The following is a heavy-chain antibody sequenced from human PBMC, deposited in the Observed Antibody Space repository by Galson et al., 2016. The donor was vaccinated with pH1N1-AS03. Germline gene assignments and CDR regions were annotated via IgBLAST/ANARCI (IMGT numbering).Heavy chain of an antibody. CDR3: ARDGNYDSSGYYPEYFQL. J-gene: IGHJ1*01. CDR2: ICNSGST. V-gene: IGHV4-59*11. CDR1: GGSFSSHC. D-gene: IGHD3-22*01. Sequence: SETLSLTCTVSGGSFSSHCWSWIRQPPGKGLEWIGYICNSGSTDYTPSLESRVTISIDTSKSQFSLRLSSVTASDTAVYFCARDGNYDSSGYYPEYFQLWGQGSLVTVSP.